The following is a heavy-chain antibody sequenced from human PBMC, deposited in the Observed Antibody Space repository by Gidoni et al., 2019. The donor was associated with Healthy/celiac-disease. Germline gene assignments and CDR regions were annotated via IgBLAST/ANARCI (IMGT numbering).Heavy chain of an antibody. V-gene: IGHV1-2*02. Sequence: QVQLVQSGAEVKKPGASVKVSCKASGYTFTGYYMHWVRQAPGQGLEWMGWINPNSGGTNYAQKFQGRVTMTRDTSISTAYMELSRLRSDDTAVYYCARGVRHDFWSGPRILFDYWGQGTLVTVSS. CDR2: INPNSGGT. D-gene: IGHD3-3*01. J-gene: IGHJ4*02. CDR1: GYTFTGYY. CDR3: ARGVRHDFWSGPRILFDY.